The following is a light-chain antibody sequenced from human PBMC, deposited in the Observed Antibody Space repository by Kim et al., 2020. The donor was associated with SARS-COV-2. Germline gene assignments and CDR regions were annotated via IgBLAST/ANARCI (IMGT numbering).Light chain of an antibody. Sequence: DIVLTQSPGTLSLSPGERATLSCRASQSVSSSYLAWYQQKPGQAPRLLIYGASSRATGIPDRFSGSGSGTDFTLTISRLEPEDFAVYYCKPSGSSLTFGGGTKLEI. J-gene: IGKJ4*01. CDR3: KPSGSSLT. CDR2: GAS. CDR1: QSVSSSY. V-gene: IGKV3-20*01.